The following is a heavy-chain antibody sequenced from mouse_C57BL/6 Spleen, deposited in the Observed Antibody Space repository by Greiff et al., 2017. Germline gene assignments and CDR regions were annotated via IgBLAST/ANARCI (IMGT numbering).Heavy chain of an antibody. V-gene: IGHV5-17*01. CDR3: ARGRDGYLFAY. Sequence: VVESGGGLVKPGGSLKLSCAASGFTFSDYGMHWVRQAPEKGLEWVAYISSGSSTIYYADTVKGRFTISRDNAKNTLFLQMTSLRSEDTAMYYCARGRDGYLFAYWGQGTLVTVSA. D-gene: IGHD2-3*01. CDR2: ISSGSSTI. CDR1: GFTFSDYG. J-gene: IGHJ3*01.